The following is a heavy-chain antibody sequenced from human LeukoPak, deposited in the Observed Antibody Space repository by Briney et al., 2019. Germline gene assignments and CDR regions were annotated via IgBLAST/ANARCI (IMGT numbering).Heavy chain of an antibody. CDR1: GFTCDDYA. CDR2: ISGDGGST. V-gene: IGHV3-43*02. D-gene: IGHD2-2*01. J-gene: IGHJ4*02. CDR3: AKDLGDQHDY. Sequence: AGSLSLSCAASGFTCDDYAMHSVRQAPGKGLEWVSLISGDGGSTYYADSVKGRFTISRDNSKNSLYLQMNSLRTEDSALYYCAKDLGDQHDYWGQGTLVTVSS.